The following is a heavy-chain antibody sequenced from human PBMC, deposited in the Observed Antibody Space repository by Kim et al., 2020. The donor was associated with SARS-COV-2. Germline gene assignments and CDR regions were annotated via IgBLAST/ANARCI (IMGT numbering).Heavy chain of an antibody. Sequence: GGSLRLSCAASGFTFSNAWMSWVRQAPGKGLEWVGRIKSKTDGGTTDYAAPVKGRFTISRDDSKNTLYLQMNSLKTEDTAVYYCTTGGDSIMITFGGVIVDYWGQGTLVTVSS. CDR3: TTGGDSIMITFGGVIVDY. V-gene: IGHV3-15*01. CDR2: IKSKTDGGTT. J-gene: IGHJ4*02. D-gene: IGHD3-16*02. CDR1: GFTFSNAW.